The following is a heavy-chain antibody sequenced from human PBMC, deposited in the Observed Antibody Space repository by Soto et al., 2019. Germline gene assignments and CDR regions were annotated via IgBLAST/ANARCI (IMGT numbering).Heavy chain of an antibody. J-gene: IGHJ4*02. CDR2: ISYDGSNK. V-gene: IGHV3-30-3*01. CDR3: ARAPVVVTPADY. Sequence: HPGGSLRLSCAASGFTFSSYAMHWVRQAPGKGLEWVAVISYDGSNKYYADSVKGRFTISRDNSKNTLYLQMNSLRAEDTAVYYCARAPVVVTPADYWGQGTLVTVSS. CDR1: GFTFSSYA. D-gene: IGHD2-15*01.